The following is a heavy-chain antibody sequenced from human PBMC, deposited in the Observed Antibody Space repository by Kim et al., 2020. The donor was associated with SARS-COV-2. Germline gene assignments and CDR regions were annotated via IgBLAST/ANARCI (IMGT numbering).Heavy chain of an antibody. CDR3: ARDVFSVNYFDY. D-gene: IGHD3-16*01. J-gene: IGHJ4*02. CDR2: IYTDGDT. V-gene: IGHV3-53*01. CDR1: GFTISSKY. Sequence: GGSLRLSCAASGFTISSKYMNWVRQAPGKGLEWVASIYTDGDTYYADSVKGRFTISREISKSTVYLQMKSLRADDTAMYYCARDVFSVNYFDYWGQGVLV.